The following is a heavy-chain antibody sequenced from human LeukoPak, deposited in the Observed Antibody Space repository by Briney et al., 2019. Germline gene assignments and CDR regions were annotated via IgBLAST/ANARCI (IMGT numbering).Heavy chain of an antibody. CDR1: GGSISSTNW. CDR2: IYHSGNT. D-gene: IGHD6-19*01. J-gene: IGHJ1*01. V-gene: IGHV4-4*02. CDR3: VANGWYSLEH. Sequence: PSETLSLTCAVSGGSISSTNWWSWVRPPPGKGLEWIGEIYHSGNTNYNPSLKSRVTLSVDKSKNQLSLKVNSVTAADTAVYYCVANGWYSLEHWGQGTLVIVSS.